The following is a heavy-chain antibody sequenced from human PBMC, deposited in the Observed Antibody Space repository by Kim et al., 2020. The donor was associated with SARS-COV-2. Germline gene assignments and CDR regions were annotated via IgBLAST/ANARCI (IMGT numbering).Heavy chain of an antibody. CDR3: ARQADSSSWFPNWFDP. V-gene: IGHV4-59*08. Sequence: SLKSRVTISVEPSKNQFSLKLSSVTAADTAVYYCARQADSSSWFPNWFDPWGQGTLVTVSS. J-gene: IGHJ5*02. D-gene: IGHD6-13*01.